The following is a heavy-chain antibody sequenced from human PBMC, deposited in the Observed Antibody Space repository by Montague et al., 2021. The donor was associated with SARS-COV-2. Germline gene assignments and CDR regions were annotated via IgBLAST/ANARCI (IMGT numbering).Heavy chain of an antibody. CDR2: IYTSGTT. CDR1: GDSISGYY. V-gene: IGHV4-4*07. CDR3: ARGSWLGGFF. D-gene: IGHD3-10*01. Sequence: SETLSLTCTVSGDSISGYYWNWIRQPAGKALEWIGRIYTSGTTDYNPSLKSRVTMSVDTSKNQISLKLNSVTAADTAIYFCARGSWLGGFFWGQGTLVAVSS. J-gene: IGHJ4*02.